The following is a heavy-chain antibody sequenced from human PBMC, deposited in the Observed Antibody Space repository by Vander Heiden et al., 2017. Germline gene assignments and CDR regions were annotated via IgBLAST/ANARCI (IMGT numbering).Heavy chain of an antibody. Sequence: VQLVASGEGLVQHGRSLRLDCAASGFPFDDYDLHWVRQAPGKGLECVSGISWNSGSIGYADSVKGRFTISRDNAKNSLYLQMNSLRAEDTALYYCAKDSGSSGAGYCQHWGQGTLVTVSS. CDR3: AKDSGSSGAGYCQH. D-gene: IGHD6-6*01. CDR2: ISWNSGSI. J-gene: IGHJ1*01. CDR1: GFPFDDYD. V-gene: IGHV3-9*01.